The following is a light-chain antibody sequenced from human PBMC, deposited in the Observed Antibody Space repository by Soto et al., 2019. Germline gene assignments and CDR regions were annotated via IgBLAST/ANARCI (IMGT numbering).Light chain of an antibody. Sequence: DIQMTQSPSSVSASVGDRVTITCRASQDITRWLAWYQQKPGKAPRFLIYAASSLQRGVPSRFSGSESGTDFTLTIGSLQPEEFATYCCQQARAFPLTFGGGTKVEIK. CDR1: QDITRW. CDR2: AAS. J-gene: IGKJ4*01. CDR3: QQARAFPLT. V-gene: IGKV1-12*01.